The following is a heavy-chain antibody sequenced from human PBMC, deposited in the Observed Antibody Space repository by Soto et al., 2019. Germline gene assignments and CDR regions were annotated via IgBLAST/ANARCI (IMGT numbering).Heavy chain of an antibody. CDR2: INSDGSST. D-gene: IGHD3-16*01. V-gene: IGHV3-74*01. J-gene: IGHJ3*02. CDR3: VKGVSYAFDI. Sequence: GGSLRLSCAASGFTFSSYSMNWVRQAPGEGLVWVSRINSDGSSTSYADSVKGRFTISRDNAKNTLYLQMNSLRAEDTAVYYCVKGVSYAFDIWAQGTLVTVSS. CDR1: GFTFSSYS.